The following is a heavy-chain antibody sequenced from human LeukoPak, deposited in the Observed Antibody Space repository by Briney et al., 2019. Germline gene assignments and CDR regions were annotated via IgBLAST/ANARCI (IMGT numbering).Heavy chain of an antibody. V-gene: IGHV3-49*03. CDR2: IRSRGYGGTT. Sequence: GGSLRLSCTGSGFTFGTYGMSWFRQAPGKGLEWVGFIRSRGYGGTTEYAASVKDRFTISRDDSRSIAYLQMNSLKTEDAAMYYCTRCGTYSRLFMWYFDYWGQGTLVTVSS. J-gene: IGHJ4*02. CDR3: TRCGTYSRLFMWYFDY. D-gene: IGHD1-26*01. CDR1: GFTFGTYG.